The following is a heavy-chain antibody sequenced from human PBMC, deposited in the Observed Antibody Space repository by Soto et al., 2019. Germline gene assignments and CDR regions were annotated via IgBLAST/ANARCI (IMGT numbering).Heavy chain of an antibody. V-gene: IGHV1-18*01. CDR1: GYSFTSYG. CDR2: INAYNGNT. J-gene: IGHJ4*02. CDR3: ARDFGYGLIDY. D-gene: IGHD3-3*01. Sequence: QVQLVQSGAEVKKPGASVKVSCKASGYSFTSYGISWVRQAPGQGLEWMGWINAYNGNTNYAQKFQGRVTMTTDTSTSTAYMELGSLRSDATALYYCARDFGYGLIDYWGQGTLVPVSS.